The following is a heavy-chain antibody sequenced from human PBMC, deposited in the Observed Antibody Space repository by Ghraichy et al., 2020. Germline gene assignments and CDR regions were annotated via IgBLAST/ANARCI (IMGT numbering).Heavy chain of an antibody. CDR2: INPNSGGT. CDR3: ARGRMITFGGVIGPLDY. D-gene: IGHD3-16*02. Sequence: ASVKVSCKASGYTFTGYYMHWVRQAPGQGLEWVGWINPNSGGTNYAQKFQGRVTMTRDTSISTAYMELSRLRSDDTAVYYCARGRMITFGGVIGPLDYWGQGTLVTVSS. J-gene: IGHJ4*02. CDR1: GYTFTGYY. V-gene: IGHV1-2*02.